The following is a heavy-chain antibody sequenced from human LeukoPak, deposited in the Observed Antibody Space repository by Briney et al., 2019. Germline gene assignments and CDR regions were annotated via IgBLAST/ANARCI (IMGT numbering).Heavy chain of an antibody. CDR2: ISASGSST. J-gene: IGHJ4*02. D-gene: IGHD1-26*01. CDR1: GFAFSSYA. Sequence: PGGSLRLSCAASGFAFSSYAMSWVRRVPGKGLEWVSAISASGSSTYYADSVKGRFTMSRDTSKDTLYLQLNSLRAEDTAVYYCAKVRSPLFRGGSYCFDYWGQGTLVTVSS. CDR3: AKVRSPLFRGGSYCFDY. V-gene: IGHV3-23*01.